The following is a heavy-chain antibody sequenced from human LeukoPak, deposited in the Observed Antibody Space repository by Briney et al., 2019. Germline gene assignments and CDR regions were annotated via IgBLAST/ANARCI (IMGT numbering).Heavy chain of an antibody. CDR2: INYSGST. CDR3: ARDTYCGGDCLSYYGMDV. V-gene: IGHV4-31*03. Sequence: PSQTLSLTCTVSGGSISSGGYYWSWIRQHPGKGLEWIGYINYSGSTYYNPSLKSRVTISVDTSKNQFSLKLSSVTAADTAVYYCARDTYCGGDCLSYYGMDVWGQGTTVTVSS. D-gene: IGHD2-21*02. J-gene: IGHJ6*02. CDR1: GGSISSGGYY.